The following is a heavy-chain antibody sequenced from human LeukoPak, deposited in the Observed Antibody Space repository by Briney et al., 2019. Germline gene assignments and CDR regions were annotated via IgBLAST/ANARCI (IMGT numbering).Heavy chain of an antibody. D-gene: IGHD3-22*01. V-gene: IGHV4-59*07. CDR3: ASSDSSGYYTY. CDR2: IYYSGST. J-gene: IGHJ4*02. CDR1: VGSISSHY. Sequence: SDTVSLTCTVSVGSISSHYGSWMRQPPAKGLEWIGNIYYSGSTNYNPSLKSRVTISVGTSKNQFSLKLSSVTAADTAVYYCASSDSSGYYTYWGQGTLVTVSS.